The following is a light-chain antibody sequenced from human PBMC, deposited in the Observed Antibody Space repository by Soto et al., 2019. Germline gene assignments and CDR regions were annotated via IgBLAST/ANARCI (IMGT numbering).Light chain of an antibody. J-gene: IGKJ1*01. CDR2: DAS. CDR1: QSVSTW. V-gene: IGKV1-5*01. Sequence: DIQMTQSPSALSASVGDRVTITCWASQSVSTWLAWYQQKPGKAPKLLIYDASSLESGVPSRFNGSGSGTEFTLTISSLQPDDFATYYCQQYNSYWTFGQGTKVDIK. CDR3: QQYNSYWT.